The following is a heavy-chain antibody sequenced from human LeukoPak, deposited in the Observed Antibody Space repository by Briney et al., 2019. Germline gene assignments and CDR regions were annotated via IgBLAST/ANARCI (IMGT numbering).Heavy chain of an antibody. CDR2: INPSGGST. Sequence: ASVKVSCKASGYAFTNYYIYWVRQAPGQGLEWMGIINPSGGSTDYAQKFQGRVTMTRDTSTTTVYMELSSLRSEEPAVYYCARATWYGGNPSGAFDIWGQGTMVTVSS. J-gene: IGHJ3*02. CDR1: GYAFTNYY. CDR3: ARATWYGGNPSGAFDI. D-gene: IGHD4/OR15-4a*01. V-gene: IGHV1-46*01.